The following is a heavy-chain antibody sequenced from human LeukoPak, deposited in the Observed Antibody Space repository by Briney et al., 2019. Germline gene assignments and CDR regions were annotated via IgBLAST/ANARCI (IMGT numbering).Heavy chain of an antibody. CDR3: ARARSSGRSYYFDY. D-gene: IGHD6-19*01. J-gene: IGHJ4*02. V-gene: IGHV4-59*01. Sequence: PSETLSLTCTVSGGSISSYYWSWIRQPPGKGLEWIGYIYYSGSTNYNPSLKSRVTISVDTSKNQFSLKLSSVTAADTAVYYCARARSSGRSYYFDYWGQGTLVTVSS. CDR1: GGSISSYY. CDR2: IYYSGST.